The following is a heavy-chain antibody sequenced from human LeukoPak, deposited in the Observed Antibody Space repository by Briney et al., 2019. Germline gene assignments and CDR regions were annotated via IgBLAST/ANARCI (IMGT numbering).Heavy chain of an antibody. D-gene: IGHD3-22*01. J-gene: IGHJ6*02. CDR3: ATALRNYDSSGYPYYYYYGMDV. CDR2: IYYSGST. Sequence: PSETLSLTCTVSGGSISSYYWSWIRQPPGKGLEWIGYIYYSGSTNYNPSLKSRVTISVDTSKNQFSLKLSSVTAADTAVYYCATALRNYDSSGYPYYYYYGMDVWGQGTTVTVSS. V-gene: IGHV4-59*01. CDR1: GGSISSYY.